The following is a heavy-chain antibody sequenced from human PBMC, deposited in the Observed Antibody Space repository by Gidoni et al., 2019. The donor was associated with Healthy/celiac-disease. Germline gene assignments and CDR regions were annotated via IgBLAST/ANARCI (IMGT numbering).Heavy chain of an antibody. J-gene: IGHJ4*02. V-gene: IGHV3-30*18. CDR3: AKDRLHHCSSTSCYTFGLDY. D-gene: IGHD2-2*02. CDR1: GVPFSRYG. CDR2: ISYDGSNK. Sequence: QVQLVESGGGVVQPGWSLRLSCAAFGVPFSRYGMPWVRQAPGKGLGWVAVISYDGSNKYYADSVKGRFTISRDNSKNTLYLQMNSLRAEDTAVYYCAKDRLHHCSSTSCYTFGLDYWGQGTLVTVSS.